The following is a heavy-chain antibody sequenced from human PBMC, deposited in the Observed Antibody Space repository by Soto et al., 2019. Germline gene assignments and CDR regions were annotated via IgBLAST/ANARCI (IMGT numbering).Heavy chain of an antibody. V-gene: IGHV1-18*01. CDR3: ARDGKIAVADAFDI. CDR1: GSTFTSYG. Sequence: APAKVSCKASGSTFTSYGTISVRQSPGQGLEWMGWISAYNGNTNYAQKLQGRVTMPTDTSTSTAYMELRSLRSDDTAVYYCARDGKIAVADAFDIWGQGTMVTVSS. D-gene: IGHD6-19*01. J-gene: IGHJ3*02. CDR2: ISAYNGNT.